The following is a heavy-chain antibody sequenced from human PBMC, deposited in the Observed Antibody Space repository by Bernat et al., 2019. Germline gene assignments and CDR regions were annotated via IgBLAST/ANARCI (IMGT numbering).Heavy chain of an antibody. V-gene: IGHV3-48*03. CDR2: ISSSGSTI. J-gene: IGHJ3*02. D-gene: IGHD2/OR15-2a*01. Sequence: EVQLVESGGGLVQPGGSLRLSCAASGFTFSSYELNWVRQAPGKGLEWVSYISSSGSTIYYADSVKGRFTISRDNAKNSLYLQMNSLRAEDTAVYYCAREVVLFSLFDAFDIWGQGTMVTVSS. CDR3: AREVVLFSLFDAFDI. CDR1: GFTFSSYE.